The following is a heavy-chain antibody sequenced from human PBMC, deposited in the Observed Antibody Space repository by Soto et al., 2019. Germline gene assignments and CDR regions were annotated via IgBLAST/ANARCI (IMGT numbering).Heavy chain of an antibody. CDR3: ARESVYHSTGHGDFDI. Sequence: SVKVSCKASGGTFSSYAISWVRQAPGQGLEWMGGIIPIFGTANYAQKFQGRVTITADKSTSTAYMELSSLRSEDTAVYYCARESVYHSTGHGDFDIWGQLTMIIV. J-gene: IGHJ3*02. CDR2: IIPIFGTA. D-gene: IGHD3-22*01. V-gene: IGHV1-69*06. CDR1: GGTFSSYA.